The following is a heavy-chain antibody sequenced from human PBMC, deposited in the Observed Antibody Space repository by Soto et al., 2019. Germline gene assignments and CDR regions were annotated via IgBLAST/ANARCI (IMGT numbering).Heavy chain of an antibody. Sequence: EVQLVESGGGLIQPGGSLRLSCAASGFSVSSNYMSWVRQAPGKGLEWVSVFYTDGSRYYADSVKGRCTMSRDTSKNTLNLQMNSLRVEDTAVYYCTREDYYGSKMHGMDVWGQGTTVTVSS. CDR1: GFSVSSNY. J-gene: IGHJ6*02. CDR2: FYTDGSR. V-gene: IGHV3-53*01. CDR3: TREDYYGSKMHGMDV. D-gene: IGHD3-22*01.